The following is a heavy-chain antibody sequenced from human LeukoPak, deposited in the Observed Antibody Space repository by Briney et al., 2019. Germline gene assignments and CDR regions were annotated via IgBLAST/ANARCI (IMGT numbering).Heavy chain of an antibody. D-gene: IGHD3-10*01. V-gene: IGHV3-9*01. Sequence: GGSLRLSCAASGFTFSSYSMNWVRQAPGTGLEWVSGISWNSGSIGYADPVKGRFTISRDNAKNSLYLQMNSLRAEDTALYYCAKDFYYGSGSSPIGYWGQGTLVTVSS. CDR2: ISWNSGSI. J-gene: IGHJ4*02. CDR1: GFTFSSYS. CDR3: AKDFYYGSGSSPIGY.